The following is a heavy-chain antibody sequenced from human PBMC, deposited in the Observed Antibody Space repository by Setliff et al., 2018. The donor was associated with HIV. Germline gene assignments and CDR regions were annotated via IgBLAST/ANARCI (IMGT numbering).Heavy chain of an antibody. CDR1: GGSFSGYY. CDR3: ATPSRGGIGY. J-gene: IGHJ4*02. V-gene: IGHV4-34*01. Sequence: SETLSLTCAVYGGSFSGYYWSWIRQPPGKGLEWIGEINHSGSTNYNPSLKSRVTISLDTSKNQFSLQLRSVTAADTAVYYCATPSRGGIGYWGQGTLVTVSS. CDR2: INHSGST. D-gene: IGHD3-16*01.